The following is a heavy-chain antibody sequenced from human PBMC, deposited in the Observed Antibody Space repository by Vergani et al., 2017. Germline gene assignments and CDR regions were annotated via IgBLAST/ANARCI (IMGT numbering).Heavy chain of an antibody. Sequence: EVQLVESGGGLVQPGGSLRLSCAAYGFTFSIHWMSWVRQAPGKGLEWVANIKQDGSEKYYVDSVKGRFTISRDNAKNSLYLQMSSLRAEDTAVYYCAASEGHGYWGQGTLVTVSS. CDR2: IKQDGSEK. CDR1: GFTFSIHW. V-gene: IGHV3-7*03. CDR3: AASEGHGY. J-gene: IGHJ4*02.